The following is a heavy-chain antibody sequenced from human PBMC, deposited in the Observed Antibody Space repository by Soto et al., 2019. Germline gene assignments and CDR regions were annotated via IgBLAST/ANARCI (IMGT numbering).Heavy chain of an antibody. CDR1: GFSLSTRDVG. D-gene: IGHD2-2*01. J-gene: IGHJ4*02. V-gene: IGHV2-5*02. CDR3: AHCRGGVASF. Sequence: QITLNESGPTLVKPTQPLTLTCTFSGFSLSTRDVGVGWIRQPPGEALEWLGVVYWDDEKTYRPSLKSSLTIPKDTSKNQVVLRMTKMGPVDTATYYCAHCRGGVASFWGQGTLVTVSS. CDR2: VYWDDEK.